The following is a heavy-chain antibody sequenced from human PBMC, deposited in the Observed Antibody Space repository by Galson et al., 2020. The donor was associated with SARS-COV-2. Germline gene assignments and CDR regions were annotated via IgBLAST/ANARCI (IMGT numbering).Heavy chain of an antibody. J-gene: IGHJ3*02. D-gene: IGHD1-26*01. CDR1: GFTFSNYA. CDR2: ISHDGRIE. Sequence: GGSLRLSCAASGFTFSNYALHWVRQAPGKGLEWVAVISHDGRIEVYADSVKGRFTISRDNSENMVFLQVSSLRADDTALYYCARDVSGGASDIWGQGTMVTVSS. CDR3: ARDVSGGASDI. V-gene: IGHV3-30*04.